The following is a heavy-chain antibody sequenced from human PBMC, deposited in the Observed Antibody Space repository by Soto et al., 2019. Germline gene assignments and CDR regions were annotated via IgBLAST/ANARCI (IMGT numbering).Heavy chain of an antibody. J-gene: IGHJ4*02. V-gene: IGHV1-46*01. CDR2: INPSGSST. CDR1: GNTFTSYY. Sequence: GASVKVSCKASGNTFTSYYMHWVRQAPGQGLEWMGIINPSGSSTSNSQKFQGRVTMTRDTSTSTVYMELSSLRSEDTAVYYCARGRSDSGHDYRGQGTLVTVSS. D-gene: IGHD6-19*01. CDR3: ARGRSDSGHDY.